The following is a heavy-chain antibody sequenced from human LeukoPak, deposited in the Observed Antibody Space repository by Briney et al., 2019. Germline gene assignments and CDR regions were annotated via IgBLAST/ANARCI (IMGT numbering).Heavy chain of an antibody. CDR1: GYTFTVYY. J-gene: IGHJ4*02. CDR3: ARGSIVGATFDYFDY. D-gene: IGHD1-26*01. CDR2: INPNSGGT. V-gene: IGHV1-2*02. Sequence: GASVKVSCKASGYTFTVYYIHWVRQAPGPRLKWMGWINPNSGGTNYAQKFQGRVTMTRDTSTSTAYMDLSRLRSDDTAVYYCARGSIVGATFDYFDYWGQGTLVTVSS.